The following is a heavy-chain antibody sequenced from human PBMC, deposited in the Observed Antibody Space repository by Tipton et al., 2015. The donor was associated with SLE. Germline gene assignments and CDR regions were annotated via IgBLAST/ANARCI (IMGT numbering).Heavy chain of an antibody. Sequence: TLSLTCTVSGGSLSSYYWSWIRQPPGKGLEWIGEINHSGSTNYNPSLKSRVTISVDTSKNQFSLKLSSVTAADTAVYYCARRFLEWFGYGMDVWGQGTTVTVSS. D-gene: IGHD3-3*01. CDR2: INHSGST. J-gene: IGHJ6*02. V-gene: IGHV4-34*01. CDR3: ARRFLEWFGYGMDV. CDR1: GGSLSSYY.